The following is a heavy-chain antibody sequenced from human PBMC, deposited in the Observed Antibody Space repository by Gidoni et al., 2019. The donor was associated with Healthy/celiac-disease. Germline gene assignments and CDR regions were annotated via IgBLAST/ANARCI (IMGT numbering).Heavy chain of an antibody. CDR1: GGSFSGYY. J-gene: IGHJ4*02. CDR2: INHSGST. D-gene: IGHD6-19*01. CDR3: ARVSSGWFGY. Sequence: QVQLQQWGAGLLKPSETLSLTCAVYGGSFSGYYWSWIRQPPGKGLEWIGEINHSGSTNYNPSLKSRVTISVDTSKNQFSLKLSSVTAADTAVYYCARVSSGWFGYWGQGTLVTVSS. V-gene: IGHV4-34*01.